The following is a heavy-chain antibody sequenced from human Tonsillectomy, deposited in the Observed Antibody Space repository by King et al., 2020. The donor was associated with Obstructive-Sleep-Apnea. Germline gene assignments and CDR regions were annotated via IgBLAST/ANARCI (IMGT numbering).Heavy chain of an antibody. D-gene: IGHD5-12*01. CDR2: ISGSVSTI. V-gene: IGHV3-48*04. CDR1: GFTFNSYS. J-gene: IGHJ4*02. CDR3: ARRFFTYSGYALSYLDY. Sequence: ESQLVQSGGGLVQPGGSLRLSCVASGFTFNSYSMNWVRQAPGKGLEWVSSISGSVSTIYYADSVNGRFTISRDNAKNSLYLQMNSLGAEDTAVYYVARRFFTYSGYALSYLDYWGQGTLVTVSS.